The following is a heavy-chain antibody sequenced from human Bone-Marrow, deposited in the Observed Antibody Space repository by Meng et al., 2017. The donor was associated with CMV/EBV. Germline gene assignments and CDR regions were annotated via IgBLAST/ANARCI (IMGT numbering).Heavy chain of an antibody. CDR1: GYTFTGYY. CDR3: ARAAQFLSYGFDV. D-gene: IGHD3-3*01. Sequence: ASVKVSCKASGYTFTGYYMHWVRQAPGQGLEWMGWINPNSGGTNYAQKFQGRVTMTRDTSISTAYMELSRLRSDDTAVYYCARAAQFLSYGFDVWGRGTTVTVSS. V-gene: IGHV1-2*02. J-gene: IGHJ6*02. CDR2: INPNSGGT.